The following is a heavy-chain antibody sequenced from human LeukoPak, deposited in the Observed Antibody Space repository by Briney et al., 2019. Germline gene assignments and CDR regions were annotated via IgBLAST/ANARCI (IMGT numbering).Heavy chain of an antibody. D-gene: IGHD5-24*01. CDR3: ARSLRDGYNYLAFDF. CDR2: NSGST. V-gene: IGHV4-39*07. CDR1: GGSISSSIYY. Sequence: PSETLSLTCTVSGGSISSSIYYWGWIRQPPGKGLEWIGSNSGSTYYNPSLKSRVTISVDTSKNQFSLKLTSVNAADTAVYYCARSLRDGYNYLAFDFWGRGTLVSVSA. J-gene: IGHJ4*02.